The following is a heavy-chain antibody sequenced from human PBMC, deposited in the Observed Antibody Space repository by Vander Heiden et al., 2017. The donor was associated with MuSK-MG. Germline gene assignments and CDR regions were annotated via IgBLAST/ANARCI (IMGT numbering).Heavy chain of an antibody. Sequence: QVQLVQPGAEVKKPGAPVTASCKASGYTATGYYMHWVRQAPGQGLEWMGWINPNSGGTNYAQKFQGRVTMTRDTSISTAYMELCRLRSGGTAVYYCASICLRCSSTSPFDYWGQGTLVTVSS. CDR1: GYTATGYY. V-gene: IGHV1-2*02. CDR2: INPNSGGT. J-gene: IGHJ4*02. CDR3: ASICLRCSSTSPFDY. D-gene: IGHD2-2*01.